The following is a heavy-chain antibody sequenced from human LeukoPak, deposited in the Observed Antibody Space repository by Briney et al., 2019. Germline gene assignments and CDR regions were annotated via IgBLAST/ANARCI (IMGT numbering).Heavy chain of an antibody. CDR2: IYYSGST. Sequence: SETLSLTCAVSGGSFSGYSWTWIRQHPGKGLEWIGYIYYSGSTYYNPSLKSRVTISVDTSKNQFSLELTSVTAADTAVYYCARDSGDWFDPWGQGTLVTVSS. CDR3: ARDSGDWFDP. CDR1: GGSFSGYS. V-gene: IGHV4-31*11. J-gene: IGHJ5*02.